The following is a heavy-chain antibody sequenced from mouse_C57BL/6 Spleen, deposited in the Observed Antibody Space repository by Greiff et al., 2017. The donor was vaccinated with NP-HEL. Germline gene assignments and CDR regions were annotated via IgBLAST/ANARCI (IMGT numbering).Heavy chain of an antibody. V-gene: IGHV1-55*01. Sequence: VQLQQSGAELVKPGASVKMSCKASGYTFTSYWITWVKQRPGQGLERIGDIYPGSGSTNYNEKFKSKATLTVDTSSSTAYMQLSSLTSEDSAVYYGARRGSNYLSYAMDYWGQGTSVTVSS. CDR1: GYTFTSYW. CDR2: IYPGSGST. D-gene: IGHD2-5*01. CDR3: ARRGSNYLSYAMDY. J-gene: IGHJ4*01.